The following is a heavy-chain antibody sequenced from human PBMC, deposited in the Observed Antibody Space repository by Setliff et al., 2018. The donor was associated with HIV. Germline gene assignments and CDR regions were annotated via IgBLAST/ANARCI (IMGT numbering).Heavy chain of an antibody. V-gene: IGHV4-34*01. CDR3: ARFHPYDYDSNYYGYYFDY. CDR1: GGSLSGHY. D-gene: IGHD3-22*01. Sequence: PSETLSLTCAVYGGSLSGHYWSWIRQPPGKGLEWIGESNHVGRTNYNPSLKSRVTVSVDTSKSQFSLKLSSVTAADTAVCYCARFHPYDYDSNYYGYYFDYWGQGTLVTVSS. CDR2: SNHVGRT. J-gene: IGHJ4*02.